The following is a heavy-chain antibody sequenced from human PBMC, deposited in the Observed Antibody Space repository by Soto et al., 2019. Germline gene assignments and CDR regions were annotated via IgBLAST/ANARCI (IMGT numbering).Heavy chain of an antibody. J-gene: IGHJ4*02. Sequence: EVQVLESGGGLVQPGESLRLTCAASGFTFSNYPMTWVRQAPGKGLEWVSVISGAGQTTYYGDSVKGRFTISRDNSQNTMYLQMNSLRVEDPAVYYCAKVAAVGTKSGIDYWGQGTLVTVSS. V-gene: IGHV3-23*01. CDR2: ISGAGQTT. CDR3: AKVAAVGTKSGIDY. CDR1: GFTFSNYP. D-gene: IGHD6-13*01.